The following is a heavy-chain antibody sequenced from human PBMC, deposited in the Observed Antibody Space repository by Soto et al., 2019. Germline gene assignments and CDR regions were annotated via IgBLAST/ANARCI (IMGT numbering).Heavy chain of an antibody. CDR3: ARGPSGDKVDS. CDR2: IYNGGTI. Sequence: QVQLQESGPGLVKPSQTLSLTCTVSGGSINTVNYFWSWIRQSPDKGLEWIGHIYNGGTIYSNPSLQGRGTMSVETANNQFSLNLNSVSAADTAVYFCARGPSGDKVDSWGQGALVTVSS. J-gene: IGHJ4*02. V-gene: IGHV4-30-4*01. CDR1: GGSINTVNYF. D-gene: IGHD7-27*01.